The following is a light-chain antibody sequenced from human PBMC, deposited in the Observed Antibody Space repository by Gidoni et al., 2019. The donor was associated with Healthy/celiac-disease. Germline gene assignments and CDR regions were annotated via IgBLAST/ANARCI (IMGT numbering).Light chain of an antibody. V-gene: IGLV2-14*03. J-gene: IGLJ1*01. CDR2: YVS. Sequence: QSALTPPASVSGSPGQSITISCTGTSSDVGGYNYVSWYQQHPGKAPKLMIYYVSNRPSGVSNRFSGSKSGNTASLTISGLQAEDEADYYCSSYTSSSTPYVFGTGTKVTVL. CDR1: SSDVGGYNY. CDR3: SSYTSSSTPYV.